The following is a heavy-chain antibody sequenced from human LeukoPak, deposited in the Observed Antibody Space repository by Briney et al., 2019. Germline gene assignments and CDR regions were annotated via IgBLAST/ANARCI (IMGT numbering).Heavy chain of an antibody. V-gene: IGHV3-30-3*01. J-gene: IGHJ4*02. CDR1: GFTFSSYA. CDR2: ISYDGSNK. Sequence: PGRSLRLSCAASGFTFSSYAMHWVHQAPGKGLEWVAVISYDGSNKYYADSVKGRFTISRDNSKNTLYLQMNSLRAEDTAVYYCARIMWFGELWGGQGTLVTVSS. CDR3: ARIMWFGELW. D-gene: IGHD3-10*01.